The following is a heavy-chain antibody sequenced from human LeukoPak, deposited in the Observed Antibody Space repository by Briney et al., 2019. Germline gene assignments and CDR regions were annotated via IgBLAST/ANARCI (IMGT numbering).Heavy chain of an antibody. Sequence: SETLSLTCAVYGGSFSGYYWSWIRQPPGKGLEWIGEINHGGSTNYNPSLKSRVTISVDTSKNQFSLKLSSVTAADTAVYYCARGVVVVVAARLYNWFDPWGQGTLVTVSS. CDR3: ARGVVVVVAARLYNWFDP. CDR1: GGSFSGYY. CDR2: INHGGST. J-gene: IGHJ5*02. D-gene: IGHD2-15*01. V-gene: IGHV4-34*01.